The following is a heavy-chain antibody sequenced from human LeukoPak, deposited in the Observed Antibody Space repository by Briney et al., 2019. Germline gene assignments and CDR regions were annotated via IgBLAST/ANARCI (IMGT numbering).Heavy chain of an antibody. J-gene: IGHJ4*02. D-gene: IGHD1-14*01. CDR3: ARDLYIPGHRAFDY. CDR1: GGTFSSYA. V-gene: IGHV1-69*06. CDR2: IIPIFGTA. Sequence: ASVKVSCKASGGTFSSYAISWVRQAPGQGLEWMGGIIPIFGTANYAQKFQGRVTITADKSTSTAYMELSSLRSEDTAVYYCARDLYIPGHRAFDYWGQRTLVTVSS.